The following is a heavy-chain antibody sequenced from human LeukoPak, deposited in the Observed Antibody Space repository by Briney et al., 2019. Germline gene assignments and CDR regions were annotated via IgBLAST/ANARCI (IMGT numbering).Heavy chain of an antibody. CDR1: GFTFSSYG. CDR3: ARSTVTTLSYFDY. D-gene: IGHD4-17*01. CDR2: IWYDGSNK. J-gene: IGHJ4*02. Sequence: GRSLRLSCAASGFTFSSYGMHWVRQAPGKGLEWVAVIWYDGSNKYYADSVEGRFTISRDNSKNTLYLQMNSLRAEDTAVYYCARSTVTTLSYFDYWGQGTLVTVSS. V-gene: IGHV3-33*01.